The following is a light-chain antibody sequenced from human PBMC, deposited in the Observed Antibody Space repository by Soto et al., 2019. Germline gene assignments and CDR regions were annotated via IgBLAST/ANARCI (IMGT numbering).Light chain of an antibody. J-gene: IGLJ2*01. Sequence: QSVLTQPASVSGSPGQSITISGTGTNRDVGGYNYVSWYQQHPGKPPKLMIYEIRNRPSGVSNRFSGSKSGNTASLTISGLQAEDEADYYCSSYTRSSTHVVFGGGTKLTVL. V-gene: IGLV2-14*01. CDR3: SSYTRSSTHVV. CDR2: EIR. CDR1: NRDVGGYNY.